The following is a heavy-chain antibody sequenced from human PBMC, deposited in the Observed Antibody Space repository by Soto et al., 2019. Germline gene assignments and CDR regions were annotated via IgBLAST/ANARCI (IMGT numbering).Heavy chain of an antibody. CDR3: AKDPWSGGGSCYYDY. CDR1: GFTFSSYG. V-gene: IGHV3-30*18. Sequence: QVQLVESGGGVVQPGRSLRLSCVASGFTFSSYGMHWVRQAPGKGLEWVAVISYDGSNKYYADSVKGRFTISRDNSKNTLYLQMNSLRAEDTAVYYCAKDPWSGGGSCYYDYWGQGTLVTVSS. J-gene: IGHJ4*02. D-gene: IGHD2-15*01. CDR2: ISYDGSNK.